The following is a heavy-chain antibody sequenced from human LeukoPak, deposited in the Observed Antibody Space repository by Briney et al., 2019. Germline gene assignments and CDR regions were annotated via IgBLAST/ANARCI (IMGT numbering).Heavy chain of an antibody. D-gene: IGHD6-6*01. V-gene: IGHV3-74*01. CDR3: ARLYSSSSLFRDQFDY. CDR1: GFTFSDTW. CDR2: IRSDGSDT. J-gene: IGHJ4*02. Sequence: GGSLRLSCAASGFTFSDTWMHWVRQAPGEGLVWVSRIRSDGSDTRYAESVKGRFTISRDNAKNTLYLQMNSLRAEDTAVYYCARLYSSSSLFRDQFDYWGQGTLVTVSS.